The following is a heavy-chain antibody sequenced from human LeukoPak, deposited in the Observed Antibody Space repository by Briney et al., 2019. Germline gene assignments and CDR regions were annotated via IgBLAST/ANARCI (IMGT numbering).Heavy chain of an antibody. J-gene: IGHJ4*02. CDR3: ARGGLEWEPPGYY. D-gene: IGHD1-26*01. CDR1: GGSISSFY. Sequence: PSETLSLTCTVSGGSISSFYWSWIRQPPGKGLEWLGYIYYSGSTNYNPSLKSRVTISVDTSKNQFSLKLSSVTAADTAVYYCARGGLEWEPPGYYWGQGTLVTVSS. V-gene: IGHV4-59*01. CDR2: IYYSGST.